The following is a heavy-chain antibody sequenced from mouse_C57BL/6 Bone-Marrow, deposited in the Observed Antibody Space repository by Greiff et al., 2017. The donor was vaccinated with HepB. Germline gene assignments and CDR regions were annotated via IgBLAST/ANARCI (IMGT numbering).Heavy chain of an antibody. J-gene: IGHJ4*01. V-gene: IGHV5-4*03. CDR2: ISDGGSYT. CDR3: ARGNYYGSSSYAMDY. Sequence: EVMLVESGGGLVKPGGSLKLSCAASGFTFSSYAMSWVRQTPEKRLEWVATISDGGSYTYYPDNVKGRFTISRDNAKNNLYLQMSHLKSEDTAMYYCARGNYYGSSSYAMDYWGQGTSVTVSS. D-gene: IGHD1-1*01. CDR1: GFTFSSYA.